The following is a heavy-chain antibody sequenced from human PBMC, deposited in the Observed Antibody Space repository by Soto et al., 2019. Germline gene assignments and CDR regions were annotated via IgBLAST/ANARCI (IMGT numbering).Heavy chain of an antibody. Sequence: SVKVSCKASGFTFTSSAVQWVRQARGQRLEWIGWIVVGSGNTNYAQKFQERVTITRDMSTSTAYMELSSLRSEDTAVYYCAAGVPRITIFGVVMPYYYYYGMDVWG. CDR2: IVVGSGNT. CDR1: GFTFTSSA. D-gene: IGHD3-3*01. V-gene: IGHV1-58*01. CDR3: AAGVPRITIFGVVMPYYYYYGMDV. J-gene: IGHJ6*02.